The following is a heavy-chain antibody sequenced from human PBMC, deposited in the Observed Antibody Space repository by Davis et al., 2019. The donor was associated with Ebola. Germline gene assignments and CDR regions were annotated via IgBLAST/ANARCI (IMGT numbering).Heavy chain of an antibody. CDR2: LNTYNGNT. J-gene: IGHJ6*02. CDR1: GYSFTNYG. V-gene: IGHV1-18*01. Sequence: ASVKVSCKASGYSFTNYGITWVRQAPGQGLAWMGWLNTYNGNTDYAQTLQGRVTMTTDTSTSTAYMELRSLRSDDTAVYYCARRPGPDGYSYHGMDVWGQGTTVTVSS. CDR3: ARRPGPDGYSYHGMDV. D-gene: IGHD5-24*01.